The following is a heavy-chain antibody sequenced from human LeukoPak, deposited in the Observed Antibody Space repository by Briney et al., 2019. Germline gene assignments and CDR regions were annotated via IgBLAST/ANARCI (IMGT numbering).Heavy chain of an antibody. V-gene: IGHV4-34*01. CDR1: GGSFSGFY. J-gene: IGHJ4*02. D-gene: IGHD3-3*01. Sequence: SETLSLTCAVYGGSFSGFYWTWLRQPPGKGLEWIGEINDSGTSNYSPSLKSRVTVSVDTSKNQFSLKLRSVTAADTAVYYCARAPLLYFDFWSGYRYMGGFDYWGQGIPVTVSS. CDR2: INDSGTS. CDR3: ARAPLLYFDFWSGYRYMGGFDY.